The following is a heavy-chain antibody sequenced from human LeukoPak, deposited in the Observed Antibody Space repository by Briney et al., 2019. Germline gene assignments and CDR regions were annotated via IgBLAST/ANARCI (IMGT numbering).Heavy chain of an antibody. CDR3: ARGVQPLAANTLAY. Sequence: GGSLRLSCAASGFTVITNDMTWVRQAPGKGLEWVSVLYSDGNTKYADSVQGRFTISRDNSKNTLYLEMNSLSPDDTAVYYCARGVQPLAANTLAYWGQGTLVTVSS. D-gene: IGHD3-16*01. J-gene: IGHJ4*02. CDR1: GFTVITND. CDR2: LYSDGNT. V-gene: IGHV3-53*01.